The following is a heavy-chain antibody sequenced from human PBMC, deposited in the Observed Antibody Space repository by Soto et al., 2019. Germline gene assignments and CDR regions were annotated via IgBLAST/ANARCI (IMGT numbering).Heavy chain of an antibody. D-gene: IGHD3-22*01. CDR2: ISAYNGNT. J-gene: IGHJ5*02. CDR3: ARAKIGDYYDSSGYYYSDWFDP. Sequence: ASVKVSCKASGYTFTSYGISWVRQAPGQGLEWKGWISAYNGNTNYAQKLQGRVTMTTDASTSTAYMELRSLRSDDTAVYYCARAKIGDYYDSSGYYYSDWFDPWGQGTLVTVSS. CDR1: GYTFTSYG. V-gene: IGHV1-18*01.